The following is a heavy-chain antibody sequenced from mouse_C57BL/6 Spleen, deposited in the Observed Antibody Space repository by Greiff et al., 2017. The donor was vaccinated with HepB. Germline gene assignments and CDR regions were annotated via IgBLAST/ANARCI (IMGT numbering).Heavy chain of an antibody. D-gene: IGHD2-2*01. V-gene: IGHV1-26*01. Sequence: EVQLQQSGPELVKPGASVKISCKASGYTFTDYYMNWVKQSHGKSLEWIGDINPNNGGTSYNQKFKGKATLTVDKSSSTAYMERRSLTSEDSAVYYCGRAGSIYYGYDAWFAYWGQGTLVTVSA. CDR3: GRAGSIYYGYDAWFAY. CDR2: INPNNGGT. CDR1: GYTFTDYY. J-gene: IGHJ3*01.